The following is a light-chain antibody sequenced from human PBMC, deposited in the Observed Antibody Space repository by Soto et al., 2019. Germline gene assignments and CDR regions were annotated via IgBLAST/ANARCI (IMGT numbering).Light chain of an antibody. CDR2: DAS. J-gene: IGKJ1*01. CDR1: QSISSH. CDR3: QKYHYWWT. V-gene: IGKV3-15*01. Sequence: EIVMTQSPATLSVSPGDTATISCRASQSISSHLAWYQQKPGQAPRLLIHDASARATGIPSRFSGSGSGTEFTLTISSLQSEDFAVYYCQKYHYWWTFGQGTKVEIK.